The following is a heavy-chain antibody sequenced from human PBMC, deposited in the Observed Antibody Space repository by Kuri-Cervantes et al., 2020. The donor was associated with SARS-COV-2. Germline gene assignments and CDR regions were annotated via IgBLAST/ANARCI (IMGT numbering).Heavy chain of an antibody. CDR1: GYTFTSYY. CDR2: INPSGGST. CDR3: ARDRYSSSSPYYMDV. Sequence: ASVKVSCKASGYTFTSYYMHWVRQAPGQGLERMGIINPSGGSTSYAQKFQGRVTMTRDTSTSTVYMELSSLRSEDTAVYYCARDRYSSSSPYYMDVWGKGTTVTVSS. J-gene: IGHJ6*03. D-gene: IGHD6-6*01. V-gene: IGHV1-46*03.